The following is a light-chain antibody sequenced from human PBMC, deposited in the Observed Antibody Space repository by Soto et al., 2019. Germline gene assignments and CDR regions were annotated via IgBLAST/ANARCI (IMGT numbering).Light chain of an antibody. CDR3: QQYGSSPYT. J-gene: IGKJ2*01. CDR1: QSVTNNY. V-gene: IGKV3-20*01. Sequence: EIVLTQSPGTLSLSPGERATLSCRASQSVTNNYLAWCQQKPGQAPRLLIYGASSRATGIPDRFSGSGSGTDVSLTISRLEPEDFAVYSCQQYGSSPYTFGQGTTLEIK. CDR2: GAS.